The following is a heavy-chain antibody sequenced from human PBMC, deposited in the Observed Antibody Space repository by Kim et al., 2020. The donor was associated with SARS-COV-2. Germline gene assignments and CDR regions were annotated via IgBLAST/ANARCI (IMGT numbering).Heavy chain of an antibody. V-gene: IGHV4-39*07. J-gene: IGHJ5*02. CDR2: IYYSGST. CDR1: GGSISSSSYY. D-gene: IGHD2-2*01. Sequence: SETLSLTCTVSGGSISSSSYYWGWIRQPPGKGLEWIGSIYYSGSTYYNPSLKSRVTISVDTSKNQFSLKLSSVTAADTAVYYCAREGQIVVPAAMPYNWFDPWGQGTLVTVSS. CDR3: AREGQIVVPAAMPYNWFDP.